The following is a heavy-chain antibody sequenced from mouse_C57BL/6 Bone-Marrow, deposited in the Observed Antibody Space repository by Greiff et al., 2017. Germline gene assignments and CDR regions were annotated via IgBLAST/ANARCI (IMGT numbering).Heavy chain of an antibody. CDR1: GYTFTDYE. Sequence: VQLQQSGAELVRPGASVTLSCKASGYTFTDYEMHWVKQTPVHGLEWIGAIDPETGGTAYNQKFKGKAILTADKSSSTAYMELRSLTSEDSAVYYCTRDGDGYYEEVFAYWGQGTLVTVSA. CDR2: IDPETGGT. D-gene: IGHD2-3*01. V-gene: IGHV1-15*01. CDR3: TRDGDGYYEEVFAY. J-gene: IGHJ3*01.